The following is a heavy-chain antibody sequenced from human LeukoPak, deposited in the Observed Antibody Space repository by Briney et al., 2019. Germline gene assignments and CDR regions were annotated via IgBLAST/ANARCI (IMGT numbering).Heavy chain of an antibody. V-gene: IGHV3-30*18. CDR2: ISYDGSNK. J-gene: IGHJ4*02. CDR1: GFTFSSYG. Sequence: GRSLRLSCAASGFTFSSYGMHWVRQAPGKGLEWVAVISYDGSNKYYADSVKGRFTISRDNSKNTLYLQMNSLRAEDTAVYYCAKGPRYGPFDYWGQGTLVTVSS. CDR3: AKGPRYGPFDY. D-gene: IGHD4-17*01.